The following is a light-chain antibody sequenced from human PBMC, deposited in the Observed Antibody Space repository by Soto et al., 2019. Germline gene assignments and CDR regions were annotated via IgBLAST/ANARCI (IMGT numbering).Light chain of an antibody. V-gene: IGLV2-14*01. CDR1: SDDAGGYKY. Sequence: QSALTQPASVSGSPGQSVTISCTATSDDAGGYKYVSWYQQHPGKAPKLLIYEVSNRPSGVSNRFSGSKSGNTASLTISGLQAEDEADYYCSSYTNSNTWVFGGGVKLTVL. CDR3: SSYTNSNTWV. J-gene: IGLJ3*02. CDR2: EVS.